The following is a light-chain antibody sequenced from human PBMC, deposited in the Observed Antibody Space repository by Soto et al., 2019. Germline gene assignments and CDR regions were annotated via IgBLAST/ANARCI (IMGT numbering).Light chain of an antibody. V-gene: IGLV1-44*01. CDR1: SSNIGSHT. J-gene: IGLJ2*01. CDR2: SNT. Sequence: QSVLTQPPSASGTPGQTIALSCSGGSSNIGSHTVNWYQQLPGTAPRLLIYSNTQRPSGVPDRFSGSKSSTSASLAISGLQSEYEGDYYCAAWDDNLNGVVFGGGTKVTVL. CDR3: AAWDDNLNGVV.